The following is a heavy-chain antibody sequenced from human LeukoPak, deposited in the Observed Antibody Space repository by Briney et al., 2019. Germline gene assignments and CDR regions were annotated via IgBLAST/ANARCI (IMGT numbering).Heavy chain of an antibody. D-gene: IGHD6-13*01. J-gene: IGHJ6*02. CDR2: IYYSGST. CDR1: GGSISSYY. V-gene: IGHV4-59*01. Sequence: SETLSLTCTVSGGSISSYYWSWIRQPPGKGLEWIGYIYYSGSTNYNPSLKSRVTISVDTSKNQFSLKLSSVTAADTAVYYCARAGYSSSWDYYYYYGMDVWGQGTTVTVSS. CDR3: ARAGYSSSWDYYYYYGMDV.